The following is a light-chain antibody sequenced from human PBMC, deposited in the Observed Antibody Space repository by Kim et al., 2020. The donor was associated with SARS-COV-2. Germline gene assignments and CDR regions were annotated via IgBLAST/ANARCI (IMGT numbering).Light chain of an antibody. CDR3: QQRSNWPLT. J-gene: IGKJ4*01. CDR2: DAS. CDR1: QSVSSY. Sequence: EIVLTQSPATLSLSPGERATLSCRASQSVSSYLAWYQQKPGQAPRLLFYDASNRATGIPARFSGSGSGTEFTLTISSLEPEDFAVYYCQQRSNWPLTFGGGTKVDIK. V-gene: IGKV3-11*01.